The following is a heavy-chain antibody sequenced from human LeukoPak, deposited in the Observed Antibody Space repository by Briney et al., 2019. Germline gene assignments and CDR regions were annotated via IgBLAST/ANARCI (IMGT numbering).Heavy chain of an antibody. J-gene: IGHJ6*03. CDR3: ARLLIQYYYMDV. CDR1: GGSFSGYY. Sequence: SETLSLTCAVYGGSFSGYYWSWIRQPPGKGLEWIGEINHSGSTNYNPSLKSRVTISVDTYKNQFSLKLSSVTAADTAVYYCARLLIQYYYMDVWGKGTTVTVSS. CDR2: INHSGST. D-gene: IGHD5-18*01. V-gene: IGHV4-34*01.